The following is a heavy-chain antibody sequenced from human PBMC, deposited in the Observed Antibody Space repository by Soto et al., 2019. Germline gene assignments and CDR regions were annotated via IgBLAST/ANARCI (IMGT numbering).Heavy chain of an antibody. D-gene: IGHD4-17*01. V-gene: IGHV3-15*07. Sequence: EVQLVESGGGLVKPGGSLRLSCAASGFTFSNAWMNWVRQAPGKGLEWVGRIKSKTDGGITDYVVPVKGRFTISRDDSKNTLYLQMDSLNTEDTAVYYCTTQISTVTYYFDYWGQGTLVTVSS. CDR3: TTQISTVTYYFDY. CDR1: GFTFSNAW. J-gene: IGHJ4*02. CDR2: IKSKTDGGIT.